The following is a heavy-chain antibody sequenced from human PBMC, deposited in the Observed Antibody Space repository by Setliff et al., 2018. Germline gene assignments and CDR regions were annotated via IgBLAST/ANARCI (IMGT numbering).Heavy chain of an antibody. J-gene: IGHJ6*03. CDR3: ARGRPDYHYDSSGPSYYYYMDV. Sequence: GGSLRLSCAASGFTFSDYSMHWVRQAPGKGLEWVSSITSTLYYADSVKGRFTISRDDAKNSLYLQMSSLRAEDTAVYYCARGRPDYHYDSSGPSYYYYMDVWGAGTMVTVSS. D-gene: IGHD3-22*01. CDR1: GFTFSDYS. CDR2: ITSTL. V-gene: IGHV3-21*01.